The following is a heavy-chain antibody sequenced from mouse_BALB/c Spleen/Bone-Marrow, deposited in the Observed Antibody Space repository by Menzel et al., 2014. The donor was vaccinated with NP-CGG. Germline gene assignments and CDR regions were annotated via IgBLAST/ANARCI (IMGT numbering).Heavy chain of an antibody. J-gene: IGHJ3*01. CDR3: VLRWFAY. CDR1: GFTFSDYY. V-gene: IGHV5-4*02. CDR2: ISDGGSYT. Sequence: EVQLVESGGGLVKPGGSLKLSCAASGFTFSDYYMYWVRQTPEKRLEWVATISDGGSYTYYPDSVRGRFTISRDNAKNNLYLQMSSLKSEDTAMYYCVLRWFAYWGQGTLVTVSA. D-gene: IGHD1-1*01.